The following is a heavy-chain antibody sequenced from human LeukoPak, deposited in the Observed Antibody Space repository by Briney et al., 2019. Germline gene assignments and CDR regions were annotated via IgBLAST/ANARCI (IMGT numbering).Heavy chain of an antibody. J-gene: IGHJ4*02. CDR3: ARAGNIRFDY. V-gene: IGHV3-23*01. CDR1: GFTFSSYA. CDR2: ISGRDGST. D-gene: IGHD2/OR15-2a*01. Sequence: PGGSLRLSCAASGFTFSSYAMSWVRQAPGKGLEWVSSISGRDGSTYNADSVKGRFTISRDNSKNTLYLQMNSLRAEDTAVYYCARAGNIRFDYWGQGILVTVSS.